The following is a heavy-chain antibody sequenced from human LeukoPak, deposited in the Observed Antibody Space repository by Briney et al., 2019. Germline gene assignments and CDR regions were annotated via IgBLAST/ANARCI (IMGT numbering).Heavy chain of an antibody. Sequence: PGGSLRLSCGASGFTFSRYRMNWVRQAPGKGLEWVSSISSSSSYIYYADSVKGRFTISRDNAKNSLYLQMNSLRAEDTAVYYCTRDTPWGAFDYWGQGTLVTVSS. CDR2: ISSSSSYI. D-gene: IGHD1-26*01. CDR1: GFTFSRYR. V-gene: IGHV3-21*01. CDR3: TRDTPWGAFDY. J-gene: IGHJ4*02.